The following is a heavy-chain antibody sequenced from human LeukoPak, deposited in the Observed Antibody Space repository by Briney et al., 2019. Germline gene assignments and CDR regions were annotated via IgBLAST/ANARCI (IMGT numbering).Heavy chain of an antibody. CDR3: ARDRKYSSSSIDY. J-gene: IGHJ4*02. CDR1: GYTFTSNY. D-gene: IGHD6-6*01. CDR2: ISAYNGNT. Sequence: ASVKVSCKASGYTFTSNYMHWVRQAPGQGLEWMGWISAYNGNTNYAQKLQGRVTMTTDTSTSTAYMELRSLRSDDTAVYYCARDRKYSSSSIDYWGQGTLVTVSS. V-gene: IGHV1-18*04.